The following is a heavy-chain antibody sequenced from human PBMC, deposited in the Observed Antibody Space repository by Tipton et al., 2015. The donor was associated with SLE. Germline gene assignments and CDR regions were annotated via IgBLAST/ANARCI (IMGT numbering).Heavy chain of an antibody. CDR2: IYYSGST. CDR3: AREVPGVDDSRNWFDP. V-gene: IGHV4-39*07. J-gene: IGHJ5*02. CDR1: GGSISSSSYY. D-gene: IGHD3-22*01. Sequence: GLVKPSETLSLTCTVSGGSISSSSYYWGWIRQPPGKGLEWIGSIYYSGSTNYNPSLKSRVTISVHTSKNQFSLKLSSVTAADTAVYYCAREVPGVDDSRNWFDPWGQGTLVTVSS.